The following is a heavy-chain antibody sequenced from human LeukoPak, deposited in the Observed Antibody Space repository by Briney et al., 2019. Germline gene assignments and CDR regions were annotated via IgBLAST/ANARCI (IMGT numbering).Heavy chain of an antibody. J-gene: IGHJ4*02. CDR2: IYTSGST. CDR1: GGSISSYY. Sequence: SETLSLTCTVSGGSISSYYWSWIRQPAGKGLEWIGRIYTSGSTNYNPSLKSRVTMSVDTSKNQFSLKLSSVTAADTAVYYCARRYTSTHYPWLQLGGYFDYWGQGTLVTVSS. V-gene: IGHV4-4*07. D-gene: IGHD5-24*01. CDR3: ARRYTSTHYPWLQLGGYFDY.